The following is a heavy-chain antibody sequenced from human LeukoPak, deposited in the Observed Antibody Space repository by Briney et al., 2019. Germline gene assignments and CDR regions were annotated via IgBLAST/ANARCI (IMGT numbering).Heavy chain of an antibody. J-gene: IGHJ5*02. CDR1: GYDFATYW. CDR3: ARRGRGDWFDP. Sequence: GESLKISCKISGYDFATYWIAWVRQMPGKGLECMGIIWPGDSDTRYSPSFQGQVTISADKTISTVYLQWSSLKVSDTAIYYCARRGRGDWFDPWGQGTLVTVSS. D-gene: IGHD1-26*01. V-gene: IGHV5-51*01. CDR2: IWPGDSDT.